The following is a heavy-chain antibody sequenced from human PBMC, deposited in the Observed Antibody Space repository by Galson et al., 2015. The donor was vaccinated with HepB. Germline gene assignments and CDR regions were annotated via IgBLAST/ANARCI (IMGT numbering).Heavy chain of an antibody. V-gene: IGHV2-5*02. Sequence: PALVKPTQTLTLTCNFSGFSLSTSGEGVGWFRQPPGKALEWLALIYWDDDQRYSPSLRSRLTITKDTSKNQVVLTLTNMDPVDTGTYYCAIPRGGFGYEIHFDSWGLGALVPVPS. CDR1: GFSLSTSGEG. CDR3: AIPRGGFGYEIHFDS. D-gene: IGHD2-2*01. J-gene: IGHJ4*02. CDR2: IYWDDDQ.